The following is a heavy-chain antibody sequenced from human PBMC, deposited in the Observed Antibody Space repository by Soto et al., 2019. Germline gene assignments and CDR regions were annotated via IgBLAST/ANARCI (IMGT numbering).Heavy chain of an antibody. V-gene: IGHV1-2*04. J-gene: IGHJ6*02. D-gene: IGHD3-3*01. CDR2: INPNSGGT. Sequence: ASVKVSCKASGYTFTGYYMHWVRQAPGQGLEWMGWINPNSGGTNYAQKFQGWVTMTRDTSISTAYMELSRLRSDDTAVYYCARDLRLEWLDSLYYYYYGMDVWGQGTTVIVSS. CDR3: ARDLRLEWLDSLYYYYYGMDV. CDR1: GYTFTGYY.